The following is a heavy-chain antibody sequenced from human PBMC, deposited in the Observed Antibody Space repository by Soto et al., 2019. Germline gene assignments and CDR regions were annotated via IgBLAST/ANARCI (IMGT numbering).Heavy chain of an antibody. CDR1: GGSISISNW. V-gene: IGHV4-4*02. Sequence: SETLSLTCAVSGGSISISNWWSCVRQPPGKGLEWIGEIYHSGSTNYNPSLKSRVTISVDKSKNQFSLKLSSVTAADTAVYYCARGVVPAARGHWFDPWGQGTLVTVSS. J-gene: IGHJ5*02. CDR3: ARGVVPAARGHWFDP. D-gene: IGHD2-2*01. CDR2: IYHSGST.